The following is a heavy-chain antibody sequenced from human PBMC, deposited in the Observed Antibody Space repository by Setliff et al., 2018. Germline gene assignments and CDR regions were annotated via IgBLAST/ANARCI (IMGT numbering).Heavy chain of an antibody. D-gene: IGHD6-19*01. CDR1: GFIFSSYW. J-gene: IGHJ3*01. V-gene: IGHV3-7*01. Sequence: GGSLRLSCAASGFIFSSYWMSWIRQAPGKGLEWVANIKTDGSEKNYADSLTGRFTISRDNAKNSLFLQMNSLRAEDTAVYYCAVDTQLSGWYAFDLWGQGTMVTVSS. CDR3: AVDTQLSGWYAFDL. CDR2: IKTDGSEK.